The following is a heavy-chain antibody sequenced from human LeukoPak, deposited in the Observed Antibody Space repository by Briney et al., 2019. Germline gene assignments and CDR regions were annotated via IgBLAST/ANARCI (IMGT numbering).Heavy chain of an antibody. CDR1: GFTFSNYA. V-gene: IGHV3-30*02. CDR3: AKVGAYWFDP. Sequence: GGSLRLSCAASGFTFSNYAMNWVRQAPGKGLEWVAFIRYDGSNKYYADSVKGRFTISRDNSKNTLYLQMNSLRAEDTAVYYCAKVGAYWFDPWGQGTLVTVSS. J-gene: IGHJ5*02. D-gene: IGHD3-16*01. CDR2: IRYDGSNK.